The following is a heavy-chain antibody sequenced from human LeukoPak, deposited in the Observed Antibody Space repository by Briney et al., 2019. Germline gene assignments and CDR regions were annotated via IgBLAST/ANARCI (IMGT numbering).Heavy chain of an antibody. Sequence: ASETLSLTCTVSGDSIRNSVYYWSWIRQHPGQGLEWIGYIYHSGSAYYSPTLKSRLTISVDTSKNQFSLQLSSVTVADTAVYYCARVRDSFDYWGQGTLVTVSS. CDR1: GDSIRNSVYY. J-gene: IGHJ4*02. V-gene: IGHV4-31*02. CDR3: ARVRDSFDY. CDR2: IYHSGSA.